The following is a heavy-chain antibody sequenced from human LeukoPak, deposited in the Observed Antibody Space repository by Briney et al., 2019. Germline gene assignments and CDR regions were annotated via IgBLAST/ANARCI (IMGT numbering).Heavy chain of an antibody. Sequence: GGSLRLSCAASGFTFSSYAMSWVRQAPGKGLEWVSAISGSGGSTYYADSVKGRLTISRDNSKNTLYLQMNSLRAEDTAVYYCAKDRVAVAGSYYFDYWGQGTLVTVSS. V-gene: IGHV3-23*01. J-gene: IGHJ4*02. D-gene: IGHD6-19*01. CDR2: ISGSGGST. CDR1: GFTFSSYA. CDR3: AKDRVAVAGSYYFDY.